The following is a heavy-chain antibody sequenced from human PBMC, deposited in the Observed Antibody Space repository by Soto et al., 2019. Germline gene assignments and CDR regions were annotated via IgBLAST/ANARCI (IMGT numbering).Heavy chain of an antibody. D-gene: IGHD3-10*01. CDR3: AKLPYGPVYFDY. V-gene: IGHV3-30*18. J-gene: IGHJ4*02. CDR1: GFTFSSYG. Sequence: GGSLRLSCAASGFTFSSYGMHWVRQAPGKGLEWVAVISYDGSNKYYADSVKGRFTISRDNSKNTLYLQMNSLRAEDTAVYYCAKLPYGPVYFDYWGQGTLVTVSS. CDR2: ISYDGSNK.